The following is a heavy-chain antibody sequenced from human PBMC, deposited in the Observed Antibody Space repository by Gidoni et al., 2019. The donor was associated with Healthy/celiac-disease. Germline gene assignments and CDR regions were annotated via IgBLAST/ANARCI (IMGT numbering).Heavy chain of an antibody. CDR3: ARGGSWFRELSPFDY. CDR1: GGSISSYY. D-gene: IGHD3-10*01. V-gene: IGHV4-59*01. CDR2: IYYSGST. J-gene: IGHJ4*02. Sequence: QVQLQESGPGLVKPSETLSRTCTVSGGSISSYYWSWIRQPPGKGLEWIGYIYYSGSTNYNPSLKSRVTISVDTSKNQFSLKLSSVTAADTAVYYCARGGSWFRELSPFDYWGQGTLVTVSS.